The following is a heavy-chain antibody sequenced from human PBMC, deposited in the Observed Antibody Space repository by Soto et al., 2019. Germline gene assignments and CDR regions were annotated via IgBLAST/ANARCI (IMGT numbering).Heavy chain of an antibody. V-gene: IGHV3-30*03. CDR2: ISYDGSNK. Sequence: GGSLRLSCAASGFTFSSYGMHWVRQAPGKGLEWVAVISYDGSNKYYADSVKGRFTISRDNSKNTLYLQMNSLRAEDTAVYYCATYGDYSGGYFDYWGQGTLVTVSS. CDR1: GFTFSSYG. J-gene: IGHJ4*02. CDR3: ATYGDYSGGYFDY. D-gene: IGHD4-17*01.